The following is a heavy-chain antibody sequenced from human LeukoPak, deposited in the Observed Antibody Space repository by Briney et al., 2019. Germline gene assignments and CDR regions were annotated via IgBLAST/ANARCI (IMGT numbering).Heavy chain of an antibody. V-gene: IGHV3-9*01. CDR2: ISWNSGSI. J-gene: IGHJ4*02. CDR1: GFTFDDYA. Sequence: GGSLRLSCAASGFTFDDYAMPWVRQAPGKGLEWVSGISWNSGSIGYADSVKGRFTISRDNAKNSLYLQMNSLRAEDTALYYCAKDKVGYSSSWYDGGWYYFDYWGQGTLVTVSS. D-gene: IGHD6-13*01. CDR3: AKDKVGYSSSWYDGGWYYFDY.